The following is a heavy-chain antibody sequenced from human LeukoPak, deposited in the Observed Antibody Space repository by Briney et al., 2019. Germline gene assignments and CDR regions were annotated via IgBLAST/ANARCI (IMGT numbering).Heavy chain of an antibody. CDR1: GFTFSSYW. CDR3: AKGQGDAFDI. V-gene: IGHV3-7*03. J-gene: IGHJ3*02. Sequence: GGSLRLSCAASGFTFSSYWMNWARQAPGKGLEWVASINHNGNVNYYVDSVKGRFTISRDNAKNSLYLQMSNLRAEDTALYYCAKGQGDAFDIWGQGTMVTVSS. CDR2: INHNGNVN.